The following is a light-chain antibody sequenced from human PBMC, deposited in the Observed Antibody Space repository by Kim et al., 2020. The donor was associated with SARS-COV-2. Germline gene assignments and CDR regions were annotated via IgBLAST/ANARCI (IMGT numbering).Light chain of an antibody. V-gene: IGLV3-1*01. Sequence: SYELTQPPSVSVSSGQTASITCSGDKLGDKYACWYQQKPGQSPVVVIHQDSKRPSGIPERFSGSNSGNTATLTISGTQAMDEADYYCQAWDSSTVVFGGG. CDR2: QDS. J-gene: IGLJ2*01. CDR3: QAWDSSTVV. CDR1: KLGDKY.